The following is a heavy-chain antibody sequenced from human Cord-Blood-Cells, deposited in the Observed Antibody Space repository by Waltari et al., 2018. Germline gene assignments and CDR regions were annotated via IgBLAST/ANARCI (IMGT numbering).Heavy chain of an antibody. CDR3: ARTHILTGLDY. V-gene: IGHV3-21*01. J-gene: IGHJ4*02. CDR2: ISSRSSYI. D-gene: IGHD3-9*01. Sequence: EVQLVESGGGLVKPGGSLRLSCAASGFTFSSYSMNWVRQAPGKGVGWVSPISSRSSYIYYADSVKGRFTISRDNAKNSLYLQMNSLRAEDTAVYYCARTHILTGLDYWGQGTLVTVSS. CDR1: GFTFSSYS.